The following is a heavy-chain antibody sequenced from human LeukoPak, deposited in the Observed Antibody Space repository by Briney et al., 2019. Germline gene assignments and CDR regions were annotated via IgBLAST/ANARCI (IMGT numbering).Heavy chain of an antibody. CDR3: ARVDTAMVIDY. CDR1: GYTFTGYY. J-gene: IGHJ4*02. V-gene: IGHV1-69*02. Sequence: GASVKVSCKASGYTFTGYYLQWVRRAPGQGLEWMGRIIPILGIANYAQKFQGRVTITADKSTSTAYMELSSLRSEDTAVYYCARVDTAMVIDYWGQGTLVTVSS. CDR2: IIPILGIA. D-gene: IGHD5-18*01.